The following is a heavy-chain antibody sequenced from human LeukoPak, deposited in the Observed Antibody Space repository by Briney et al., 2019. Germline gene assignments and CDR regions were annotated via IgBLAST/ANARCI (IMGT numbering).Heavy chain of an antibody. V-gene: IGHV3-9*01. CDR2: IAWNSGSI. CDR1: GFTFDDYA. D-gene: IGHD6-13*01. J-gene: IGHJ5*02. CDR3: TKGPYSSSWRFNWFDP. Sequence: RPGGSLRLSCAASGFTFDDYAMHWVRQAPGKGLEWVSGIAWNSGSIGYADSVKGRFTISRDNAKNSLYLQMNSLRAEDTAFYYCTKGPYSSSWRFNWFDPWGQGTLVTVSS.